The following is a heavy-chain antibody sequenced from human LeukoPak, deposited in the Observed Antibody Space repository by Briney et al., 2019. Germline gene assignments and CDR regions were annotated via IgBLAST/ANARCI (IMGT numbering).Heavy chain of an antibody. CDR1: GGSISSYY. Sequence: SETLSLTCTVSGGSISSYYWSWIRQPPGKGLEWIGYIYYSGSTNYNPSLKSRVTISVDTSKNQFSLKLSSVTAADTAVYYCARGRYNWNHLGYFDYGGQGTLVTVSS. CDR3: ARGRYNWNHLGYFDY. V-gene: IGHV4-59*01. D-gene: IGHD1-20*01. CDR2: IYYSGST. J-gene: IGHJ4*02.